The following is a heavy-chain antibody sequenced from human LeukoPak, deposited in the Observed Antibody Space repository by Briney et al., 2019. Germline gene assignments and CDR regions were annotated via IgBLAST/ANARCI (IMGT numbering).Heavy chain of an antibody. CDR3: ARHVVAVGFDY. Sequence: PGGSLRLSCVASGFTFRSYAMSWVRQAPGKGLEWVSTINSSGGSTYYADSLKGRFTISRDNAKNSLYLQMNSLRAEDTAVYYCARHVVAVGFDYWGQGTLVTVSS. J-gene: IGHJ4*02. CDR2: INSSGGST. V-gene: IGHV3-23*01. CDR1: GFTFRSYA. D-gene: IGHD3-22*01.